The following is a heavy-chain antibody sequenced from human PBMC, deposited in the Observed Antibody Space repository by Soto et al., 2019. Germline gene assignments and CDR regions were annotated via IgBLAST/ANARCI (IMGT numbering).Heavy chain of an antibody. V-gene: IGHV4-34*01. CDR1: GGSFSGYY. J-gene: IGHJ5*02. D-gene: IGHD3-9*01. CDR3: ARVAVRYFGRQGGYGRGHWFDP. Sequence: PSETLSLTCAVYGGSFSGYYWSWIRQPPGKGLEWIGEINHSGSTNYNPSLKGRVTISVDTSKNQFSLKLSSVTAADTAVYYCARVAVRYFGRQGGYGRGHWFDPWGQGTLVTVSS. CDR2: INHSGST.